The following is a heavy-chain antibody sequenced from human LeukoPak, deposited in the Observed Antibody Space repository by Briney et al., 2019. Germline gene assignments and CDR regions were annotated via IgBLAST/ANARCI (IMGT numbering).Heavy chain of an antibody. V-gene: IGHV3-7*01. D-gene: IGHD6-25*01. J-gene: IGHJ4*02. CDR2: INQDGNEN. CDR3: ARGLAAAGTGY. Sequence: GGSLRLSCAASGFTFSTYWMSCVRQAPGKGLEWVANINQDGNENYYVDSVKGRFTISRDNAKSSLYLQMNSLRAEDTAVYYCARGLAAAGTGYWGQGTLVTVSS. CDR1: GFTFSTYW.